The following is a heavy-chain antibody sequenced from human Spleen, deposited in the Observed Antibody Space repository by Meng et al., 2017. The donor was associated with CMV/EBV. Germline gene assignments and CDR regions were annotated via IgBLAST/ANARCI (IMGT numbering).Heavy chain of an antibody. CDR2: IYTSGST. J-gene: IGHJ5*02. D-gene: IGHD2-2*01. CDR1: GFSISSNY. V-gene: IGHV3-66*01. CDR3: ARDSRYCSSTSCYNWFDP. Sequence: GESLKISCAASGFSISSNYMNWVRQASGKGLEWVSVIYTSGSTYYADSVKGRFTISRDNAKNSLYLQMNSLRAEDTAVYYCARDSRYCSSTSCYNWFDPWGQGTLVTVSS.